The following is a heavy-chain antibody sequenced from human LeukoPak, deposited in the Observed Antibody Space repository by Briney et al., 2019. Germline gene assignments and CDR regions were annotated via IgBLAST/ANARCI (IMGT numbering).Heavy chain of an antibody. CDR3: ASLPMVSSWHDAFDI. CDR1: GFTFSSYA. V-gene: IGHV3-23*01. CDR2: ISGSGGST. J-gene: IGHJ3*02. D-gene: IGHD6-13*01. Sequence: PGGSLRLSCAASGFTFSSYAMSWVRQAPGKGLEWVSAISGSGGSTYYADSVEGRFTISRDNTKNTLYLQMNSLRAEDTAVYYCASLPMVSSWHDAFDIWGQGTMVTVSS.